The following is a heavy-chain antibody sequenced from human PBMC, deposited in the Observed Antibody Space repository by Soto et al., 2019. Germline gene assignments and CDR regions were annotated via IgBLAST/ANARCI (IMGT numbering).Heavy chain of an antibody. Sequence: ASVKVSCKASRGTFSSYTISWVRQAPGQGLEWMGWMNPNSGNTGYAQKFQGRVTMTRNTSISTAYMELSSLRSEDTAVYYCARGLVGDYYYYMDVWGKGTTVTVSS. D-gene: IGHD2-15*01. CDR1: RGTFSSYT. CDR2: MNPNSGNT. J-gene: IGHJ6*03. V-gene: IGHV1-8*02. CDR3: ARGLVGDYYYYMDV.